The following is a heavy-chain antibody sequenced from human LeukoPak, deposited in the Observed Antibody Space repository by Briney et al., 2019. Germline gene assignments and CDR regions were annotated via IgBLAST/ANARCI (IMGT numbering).Heavy chain of an antibody. Sequence: GESLKISCKASGYSFTSYLIAWVRQMPGKGLEWMGIILPGDSSARYSPSFQGQVTVSVDQSITTAYLQWTSLKASDTAMYYCAREYWGNLDYWGQGTLVTVSS. CDR2: ILPGDSSA. D-gene: IGHD7-27*01. V-gene: IGHV5-51*01. J-gene: IGHJ4*02. CDR1: GYSFTSYL. CDR3: AREYWGNLDY.